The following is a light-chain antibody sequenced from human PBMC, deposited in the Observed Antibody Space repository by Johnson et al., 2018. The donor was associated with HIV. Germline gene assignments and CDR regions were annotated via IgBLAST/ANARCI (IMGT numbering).Light chain of an antibody. CDR2: QDS. J-gene: IGLJ1*01. CDR3: GTWDLSLNAYV. V-gene: IGLV3-1*01. CDR1: KLGDKY. Sequence: VLTQPPSVSVSPGQTASITCSGDKLGDKYACWYQQKPGQSPVLVIYQDSKRPSGIPDRFSASKSGTSATLGITGLQTGDEADYFCGTWDLSLNAYVFGPGTKVTVL.